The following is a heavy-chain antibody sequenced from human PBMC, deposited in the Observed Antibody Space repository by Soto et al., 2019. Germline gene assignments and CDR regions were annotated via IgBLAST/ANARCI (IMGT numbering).Heavy chain of an antibody. V-gene: IGHV3-53*04. J-gene: IGHJ3*02. CDR1: GFIVNSNY. CDR3: ATAGGRYRAFDI. Sequence: EVNVVESGGGVVQPGGSLRLSCAASGFIVNSNYMSWVRQAPGKGLEWVSVIYSGGSTYYTPSVQGRFTISRHNSNNTVSLKMSSLRPEDTAVYFCATAGGRYRAFDIWGQGTMVTVSS. CDR2: IYSGGST. D-gene: IGHD2-2*01.